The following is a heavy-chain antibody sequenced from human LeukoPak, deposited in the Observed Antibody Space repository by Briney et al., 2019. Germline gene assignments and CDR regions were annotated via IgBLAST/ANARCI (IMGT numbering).Heavy chain of an antibody. J-gene: IGHJ6*01. CDR1: GFTFSSYS. V-gene: IGHV3-21*01. CDR2: ISSSSSYI. D-gene: IGHD2-2*01. Sequence: PGGSLRLSCAASGFTFSSYSMNWVRQAPGKGLEWVSSISSSSSYIYYADSVKGRFTISRDNAKNSLYLQMNSLRAEDTAVYYCARADIVVVPAVAYYYYGMDVWGQVTTVTVSS. CDR3: ARADIVVVPAVAYYYYGMDV.